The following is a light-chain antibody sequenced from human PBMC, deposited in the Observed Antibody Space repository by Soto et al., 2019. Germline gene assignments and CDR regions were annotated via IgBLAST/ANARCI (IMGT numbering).Light chain of an antibody. V-gene: IGLV2-14*02. J-gene: IGLJ2*01. CDR2: EGT. Sequence: QSVLTQPASVSGSPGQSITISCTGTSSDVGSYNLVSWYQQHPGKAPKLMLYEGTKRPSGVSNRFSGSKSGNTASLTVSGLQAEDEADYYCTSYATGDTFPFGGGTKLTVL. CDR1: SSDVGSYNL. CDR3: TSYATGDTFP.